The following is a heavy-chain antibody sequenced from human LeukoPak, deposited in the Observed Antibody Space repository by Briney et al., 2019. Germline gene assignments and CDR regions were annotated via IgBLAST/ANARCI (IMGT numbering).Heavy chain of an antibody. CDR3: ARARIAVAGSEELDY. Sequence: PGGSLRLSRAASGFTFSSYGMHWVRQAPGEGLEWVAVIWYDGSNKYYADSVKGRFTISRDNSKNTLYLQMNSLRAEDTAVYYCARARIAVAGSEELDYWGQGTLVTVSS. D-gene: IGHD6-19*01. V-gene: IGHV3-33*01. J-gene: IGHJ4*02. CDR2: IWYDGSNK. CDR1: GFTFSSYG.